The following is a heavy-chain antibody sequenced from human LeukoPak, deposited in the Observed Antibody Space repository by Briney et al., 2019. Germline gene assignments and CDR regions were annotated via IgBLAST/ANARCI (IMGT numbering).Heavy chain of an antibody. V-gene: IGHV3-74*01. Sequence: GGSLRLSCLASGLTFNTYWMHWVRQVPGKGPVWVSRINPDGSVTWDADSVRGRFTISRDDAKNTLYLQMNSLRAEDTALYYCEREAPANGERYFVSWGQGTLVTVSS. D-gene: IGHD3-9*01. CDR1: GLTFNTYW. CDR2: INPDGSVT. J-gene: IGHJ4*02. CDR3: EREAPANGERYFVS.